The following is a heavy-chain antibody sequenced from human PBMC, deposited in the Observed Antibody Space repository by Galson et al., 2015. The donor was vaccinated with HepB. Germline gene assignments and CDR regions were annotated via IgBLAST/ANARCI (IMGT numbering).Heavy chain of an antibody. CDR2: ACYKSKRNN. CDR1: GDSVSSNTAA. J-gene: IGHJ5*02. Sequence: CAISGDSVSSNTAAWSWVRQSPSRGLAWLGRACYKSKRNNDYAVSVKSRIAINPDPSKTQFSLPLNSVTPEDTAVYYCAREPYGSGSADHWFDPWGQGILVTVSS. D-gene: IGHD3-10*01. V-gene: IGHV6-1*01. CDR3: AREPYGSGSADHWFDP.